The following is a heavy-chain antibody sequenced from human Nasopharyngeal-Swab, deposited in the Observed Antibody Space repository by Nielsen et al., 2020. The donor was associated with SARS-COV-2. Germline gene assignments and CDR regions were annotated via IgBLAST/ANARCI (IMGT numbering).Heavy chain of an antibody. V-gene: IGHV3-23*01. CDR1: GFTFSSYA. D-gene: IGHD5-18*01. J-gene: IGHJ3*02. CDR2: ISGSGGST. CDR3: AKDGMVRGAFDI. Sequence: GESLKISCAASGFTFSSYAMSWVRQAPGKGLEWVSAISGSGGSTYYADSVKGRFTISRDNSKNTLYPQMNSLRAEDTAVYYRAKDGMVRGAFDIWGQGTMVTVSS.